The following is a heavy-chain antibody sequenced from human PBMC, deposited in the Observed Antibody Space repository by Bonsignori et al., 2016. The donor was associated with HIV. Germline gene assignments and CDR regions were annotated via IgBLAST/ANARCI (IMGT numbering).Heavy chain of an antibody. J-gene: IGHJ3*02. CDR2: INHSGST. Sequence: SETLSLTCAVYGGSFSGYYWSWIRQPPGKGLEWIGEINHSGSTNYNPSLKSRVTISVDTSKNQFSLKLSSVTAADTAVYYCARGSVVVIAMPTYDAFDIWGQGTMVTVSS. CDR3: ARGSVVVIAMPTYDAFDI. CDR1: GGSFSGYY. V-gene: IGHV4-34*01. D-gene: IGHD2-21*01.